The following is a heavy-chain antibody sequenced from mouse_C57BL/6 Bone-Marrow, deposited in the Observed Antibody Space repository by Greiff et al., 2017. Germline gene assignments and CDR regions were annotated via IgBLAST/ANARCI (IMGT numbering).Heavy chain of an antibody. Sequence: EVQLQQSGPELVKPGASVKLSCKASGYTITDYYMNWVKQSHGKSLEWIGDINPNNGGTSYTPKFKGKATLTVDKSSSTSFRELRSVASEDSSVYYCARSDSKSAMDDWGQGTSVTVSS. CDR2: INPNNGGT. J-gene: IGHJ4*01. D-gene: IGHD2-5*01. CDR1: GYTITDYY. CDR3: ARSDSKSAMDD. V-gene: IGHV1-26*01.